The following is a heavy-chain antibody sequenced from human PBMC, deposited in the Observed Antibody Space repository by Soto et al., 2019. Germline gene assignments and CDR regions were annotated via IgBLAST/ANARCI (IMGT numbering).Heavy chain of an antibody. Sequence: DVQLLESGGNLVQPGGSLTLSCSASGCTLSSYAMSWFRQAPGKGLEWVSSISAGGDMTYNSDSVKGRFTISRDNSNNAVFLQMHNLRIEDTALYYCARGDRGGSGSPASYYYSGWDVWGQWATVTVS. D-gene: IGHD3-10*01. CDR2: ISAGGDMT. J-gene: IGHJ6*02. V-gene: IGHV3-23*01. CDR1: GCTLSSYA. CDR3: ARGDRGGSGSPASYYYSGWDV.